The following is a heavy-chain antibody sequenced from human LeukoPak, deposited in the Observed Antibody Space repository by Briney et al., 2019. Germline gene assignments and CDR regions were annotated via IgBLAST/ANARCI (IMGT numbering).Heavy chain of an antibody. CDR3: ARDCAHFDY. CDR1: GYTFTSYA. V-gene: IGHV1-3*01. Sequence: ASVKVSCKASGYTFTSYAMHWVRQAPGQRLEWMGWINAGNGITKYSQKFQGRVTITRDTSASTAYMELSSLRSEDTAVYYCARDCAHFDYWGQGTLVTVSS. J-gene: IGHJ4*02. CDR2: INAGNGIT.